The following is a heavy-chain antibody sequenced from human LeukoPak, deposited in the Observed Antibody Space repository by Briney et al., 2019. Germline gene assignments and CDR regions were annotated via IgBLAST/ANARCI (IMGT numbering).Heavy chain of an antibody. Sequence: AGGSLRLSCAASGFTVSSNYMSWVRQAPGKGLEWVSVIYSGGSTYYADSVKGRFTISRDNSKNTLYLQMNSLRAEDAAVYYCARDPTSYGSGPYYFDYWGHGTLVTVSS. CDR1: GFTVSSNY. D-gene: IGHD3-10*01. V-gene: IGHV3-53*01. CDR3: ARDPTSYGSGPYYFDY. J-gene: IGHJ4*01. CDR2: IYSGGST.